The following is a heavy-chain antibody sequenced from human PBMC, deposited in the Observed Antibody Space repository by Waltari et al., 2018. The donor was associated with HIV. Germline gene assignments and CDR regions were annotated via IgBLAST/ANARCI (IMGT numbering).Heavy chain of an antibody. D-gene: IGHD6-19*01. CDR3: AKAVGDTSGRYWGGDV. CDR1: GVTHSNCE. J-gene: IGHJ6*02. V-gene: IGHV3-48*03. CDR2: IIAGGTK. Sequence: VRLVECGAGLVQCGGYLRLSVAGCGVTHSNCEVRWVRQALGKGLEWISDIIAGGTKYYADSVKGRFSIYRYNAKNSLDLQMNSLRAEDTAVYYCAKAVGDTSGRYWGGDVWGQGTTVTVSS.